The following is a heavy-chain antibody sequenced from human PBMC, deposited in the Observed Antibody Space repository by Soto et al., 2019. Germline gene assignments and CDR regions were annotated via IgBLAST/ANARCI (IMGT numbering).Heavy chain of an antibody. D-gene: IGHD6-13*01. CDR3: ARVDSSIYFDY. CDR2: IYHSGST. V-gene: IGHV4-30-2*01. J-gene: IGHJ4*02. CDR1: GGSISSGGYS. Sequence: PSETLSLTCTVSGGSISSGGYSCSWIRQPPGKGLEWIGYIYHSGSTYYNPSLKSRVTMSVDTSKNQFSLKLSSVTAADTAVYYCARVDSSIYFDYWGQGTLVTVSS.